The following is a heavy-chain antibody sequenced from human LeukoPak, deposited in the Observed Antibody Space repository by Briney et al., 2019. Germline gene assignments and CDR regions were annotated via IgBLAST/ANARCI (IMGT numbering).Heavy chain of an antibody. CDR2: IYYSGST. J-gene: IGHJ4*02. Sequence: NPSETLSLTCAVSGGSISSSSSICWTWVRQHPGKGLEWIGYIYYSGSTYYNPSLKSRVTISGDTSKNQFSLKVSSVTAADTAVYYCARAKPYYFDYWGQGTLVTVSS. CDR3: ARAKPYYFDY. V-gene: IGHV4-31*11. CDR1: GGSISSSSSIC. D-gene: IGHD1-14*01.